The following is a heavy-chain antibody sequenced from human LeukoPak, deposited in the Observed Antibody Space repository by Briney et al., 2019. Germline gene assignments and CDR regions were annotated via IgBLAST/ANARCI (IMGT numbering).Heavy chain of an antibody. Sequence: SQTLSLTCAISGDSVSSNGAAWNWIRQSPSRGLEWLGRTYYRSKWYNDYAVSVKSRITINPDTSKNQFALQLNSVTPKDTAVYYCARGVPILAAFDIWGQGTMVTVSS. V-gene: IGHV6-1*01. CDR2: TYYRSKWYN. CDR1: GDSVSSNGAA. CDR3: ARGVPILAAFDI. J-gene: IGHJ3*02.